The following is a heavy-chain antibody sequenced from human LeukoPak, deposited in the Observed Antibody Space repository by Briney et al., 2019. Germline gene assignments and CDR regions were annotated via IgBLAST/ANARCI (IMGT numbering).Heavy chain of an antibody. CDR1: GGSISSYY. D-gene: IGHD3-22*01. CDR2: IYTSGST. CDR3: ARDEDYYDSSGYYS. V-gene: IGHV4-4*07. Sequence: SETLSLTCTVSGGSISSYYWSWTRQPAGKGLEWIGRIYTSGSTNYNPSLKSRVTMSVDTSKNQFSLKLSSVTAADTAVYYSARDEDYYDSSGYYSWGQGTLVTVYS. J-gene: IGHJ4*02.